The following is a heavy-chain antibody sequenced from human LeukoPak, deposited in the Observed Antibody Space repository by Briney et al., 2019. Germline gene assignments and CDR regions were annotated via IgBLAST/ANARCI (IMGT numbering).Heavy chain of an antibody. CDR1: GGSISSGSYY. CDR3: ARGRGASPYYDFWSGYYSGLFDY. V-gene: IGHV4-61*02. Sequence: SQTLSLTCTVSGGSISSGSYYWSWIRQPAGKGLEWIGRIYTSGSTNYNPSLKSRVTISVDTSKNQFSLKLSSVTAADTAVYYCARGRGASPYYDFWSGYYSGLFDYWGQGTLVTVSS. CDR2: IYTSGST. J-gene: IGHJ4*02. D-gene: IGHD3-3*01.